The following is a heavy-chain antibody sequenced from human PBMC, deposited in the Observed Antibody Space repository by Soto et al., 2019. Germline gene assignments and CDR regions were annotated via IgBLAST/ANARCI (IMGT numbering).Heavy chain of an antibody. D-gene: IGHD2-2*02. J-gene: IGHJ6*03. V-gene: IGHV3-33*01. CDR1: GFTFSSYG. Sequence: PGGSLRLSCAASGFTFSSYGMHWVRQAPGKGLEWVAVIWYDGSNKYYADSVKGRFTISRDNSKNTLYLQMNSLRAEDTAVYYCARDFVSYTTHYYYYYYMDVWGKGTTVTVSS. CDR2: IWYDGSNK. CDR3: ARDFVSYTTHYYYYYYMDV.